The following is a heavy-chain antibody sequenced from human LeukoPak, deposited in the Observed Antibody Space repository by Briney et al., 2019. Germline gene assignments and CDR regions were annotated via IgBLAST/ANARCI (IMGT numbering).Heavy chain of an antibody. CDR2: IWSDGSNK. CDR3: ARGMSGYSGYGHDAFDI. Sequence: GGSLRLSCAASGFTFSSSGMHWVRQAPGKGLEWVAVIWSDGSNKYYADSVKGRFTVSRDTSKNTLYLQVNSLRAEDTAVYYCARGMSGYSGYGHDAFDIWGQGTMVTVSS. V-gene: IGHV3-33*01. CDR1: GFTFSSSG. D-gene: IGHD5-12*01. J-gene: IGHJ3*02.